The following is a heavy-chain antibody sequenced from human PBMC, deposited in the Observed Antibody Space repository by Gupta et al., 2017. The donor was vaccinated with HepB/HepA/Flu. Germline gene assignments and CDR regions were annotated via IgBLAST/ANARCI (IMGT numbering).Heavy chain of an antibody. CDR1: GFSFSGHW. CDR3: TRDFDYGGGY. D-gene: IGHD4-17*01. V-gene: IGHV3-74*01. J-gene: IGHJ4*02. CDR2: INGDGSYT. Sequence: ELQLVESGGGLVQPGGSLRLACAASGFSFSGHWMHWVRQAPGKGPMGVSRINGDGSYTGYADSVKGRFTVSRDNAKNTLYLQMNSLRVDDTAIYYCTRDFDYGGGYWGQGTLVTVSS.